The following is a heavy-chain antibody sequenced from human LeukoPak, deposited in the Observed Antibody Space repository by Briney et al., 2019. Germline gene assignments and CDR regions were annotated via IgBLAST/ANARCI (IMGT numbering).Heavy chain of an antibody. CDR1: GGSISSYY. CDR3: ARDHPTGVRPRGTLFDY. V-gene: IGHV4-4*07. D-gene: IGHD3-10*01. J-gene: IGHJ4*02. Sequence: PSETLSFTCTVSGGSISSYYWSWIRQPAGKGLEWIGRIYTSGSTNYNPSLKSRVTMSVDTSKNQFSLKLSSVTAADTAVYYCARDHPTGVRPRGTLFDYWGQGTLVTVSS. CDR2: IYTSGST.